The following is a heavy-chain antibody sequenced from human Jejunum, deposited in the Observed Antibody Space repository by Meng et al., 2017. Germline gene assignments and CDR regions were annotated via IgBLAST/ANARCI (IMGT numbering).Heavy chain of an antibody. J-gene: IGHJ4*02. Sequence: QVKRQESDPGLVTPSEHLSIACTVSGDSLGTHYWSWIRQPPGKGPQWIGYVFYSGSTNYPPSLKSRVAISVDTSKNQVSLKLTSVTDADPAVYYCASSFHESSWGSYRYLFGLWGQGALVTVSS. D-gene: IGHD3-16*02. V-gene: IGHV4-59*11. CDR3: ASSFHESSWGSYRYLFGL. CDR2: VFYSGST. CDR1: GDSLGTHY.